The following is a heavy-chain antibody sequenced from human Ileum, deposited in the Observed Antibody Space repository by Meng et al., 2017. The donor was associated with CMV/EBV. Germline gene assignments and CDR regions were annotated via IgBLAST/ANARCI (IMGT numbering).Heavy chain of an antibody. CDR3: ARGQTVRGFEY. D-gene: IGHD3-10*01. J-gene: IGHJ4*02. V-gene: IGHV4-4*07. Sequence: ADVREVGPGLVKPSETLSLSSTVSSASISPYYCNGSRQPAGKGLEWIGRIYTGGPTDYNPSLKSRVTMTGDTSKNPSFLNLSSVTAADTAVYYCARGQTVRGFEYWGLGILVTVSS. CDR2: IYTGGPT. CDR1: SASISPYY.